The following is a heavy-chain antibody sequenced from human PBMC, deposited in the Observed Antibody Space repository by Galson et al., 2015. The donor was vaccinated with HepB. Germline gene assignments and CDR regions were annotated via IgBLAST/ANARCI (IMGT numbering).Heavy chain of an antibody. J-gene: IGHJ6*04. CDR2: ISYDGSNK. Sequence: SLRLSCAGSGFTFSSDGVHWVRQAPGKGLEWAATISYDGSNKYYADSVKGRFTISRENFKNTLYLQMNSLIPEDTAVYYCAREQGSPNWRAGRMGELDVWGKGTTVTVSS. CDR3: AREQGSPNWRAGRMGELDV. CDR1: GFTFSSDG. D-gene: IGHD3-16*01. V-gene: IGHV3-30-3*01.